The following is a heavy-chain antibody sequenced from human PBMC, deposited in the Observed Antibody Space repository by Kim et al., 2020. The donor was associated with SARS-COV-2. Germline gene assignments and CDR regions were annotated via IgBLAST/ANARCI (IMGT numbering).Heavy chain of an antibody. CDR2: ISSSSSYI. V-gene: IGHV3-21*01. J-gene: IGHJ6*03. Sequence: GGSLRLSCAASGFTFSSYSMNWVRQAPGKGLEWVSSISSSSSYIYYADSVKGRFTISRDNAKNSLYLQMSSLRDEDTAVYYCARDRTQYYYDRSGYYPHDMDVWGKGTTVTVSS. D-gene: IGHD3-22*01. CDR3: ARDRTQYYYDRSGYYPHDMDV. CDR1: GFTFSSYS.